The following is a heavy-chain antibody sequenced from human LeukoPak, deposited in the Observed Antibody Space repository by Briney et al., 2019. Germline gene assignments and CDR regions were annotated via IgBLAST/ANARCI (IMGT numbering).Heavy chain of an antibody. J-gene: IGHJ5*02. CDR3: SRGVMNGDYSWFDP. D-gene: IGHD4-17*01. Sequence: SETLSLTCAVSGDSITSGTFSWSWIRQLPGKGLEWIGYIYQSGRTFYTLSLRSRVAISVDRSKNQFSLTLTSVTAADTAVYYCSRGVMNGDYSWFDPWGQGTLVIVSS. V-gene: IGHV4-30-2*06. CDR2: IYQSGRT. CDR1: GDSITSGTFS.